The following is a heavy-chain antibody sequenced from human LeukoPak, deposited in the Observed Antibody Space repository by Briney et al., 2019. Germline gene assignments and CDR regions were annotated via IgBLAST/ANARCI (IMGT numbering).Heavy chain of an antibody. D-gene: IGHD3-22*01. J-gene: IGHJ4*02. CDR3: AKDYDSSGQEQWYYFDY. Sequence: PGGSLRLSCAASGFTFSNYGMHWVRQAPGKGLEWVAVISYDGSNKYYADSVKGRFTIFRDNSKNTLYLQVNSLRAEDTAVYYCAKDYDSSGQEQWYYFDYWGQGTLVTVSS. CDR2: ISYDGSNK. V-gene: IGHV3-30*18. CDR1: GFTFSNYG.